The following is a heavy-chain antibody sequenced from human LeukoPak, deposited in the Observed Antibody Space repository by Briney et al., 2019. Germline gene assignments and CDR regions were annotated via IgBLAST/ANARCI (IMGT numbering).Heavy chain of an antibody. J-gene: IGHJ4*02. V-gene: IGHV3-23*01. D-gene: IGHD2-21*02. CDR2: ISGSGGST. Sequence: GESLRLSCAASGFTFSSYAMNWVRQAPGKGLEWVSYISGSGGSTHYADSVKGQFTISRDNSRNRLYLQMNTLTVEDTAIYYSARRLLTGGVTDFFDFWGQGALVTVSS. CDR1: GFTFSSYA. CDR3: ARRLLTGGVTDFFDF.